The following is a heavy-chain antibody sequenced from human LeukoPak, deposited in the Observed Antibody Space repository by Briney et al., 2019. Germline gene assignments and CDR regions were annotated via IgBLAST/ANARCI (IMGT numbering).Heavy chain of an antibody. CDR2: IYYSGST. Sequence: SETLSLTCTVSGGSISSSSYYWGWIRQPPGKGLEWIGSIYYSGSTYYNPSLKSRVTISVDTSKNQFSLKRSSVTAADTAVYYCARDSGDYLIDHWGQGTLVTVSS. J-gene: IGHJ4*02. CDR3: ARDSGDYLIDH. CDR1: GGSISSSSYY. V-gene: IGHV4-39*07. D-gene: IGHD4-17*01.